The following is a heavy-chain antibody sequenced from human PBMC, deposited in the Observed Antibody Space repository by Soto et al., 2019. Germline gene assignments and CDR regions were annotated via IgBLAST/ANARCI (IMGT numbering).Heavy chain of an antibody. V-gene: IGHV4-30-2*01. D-gene: IGHD3-3*01. Sequence: SETLSLTCAVSGVSISSGGYSWSWIRQPPGKGLEWIGYIYHSGSTYYNPSLKSRVTISVDRSKNQFSLKLSSVTAADTAVYYCARGQGEPLITIFGVVSGYYFDYWGQGTLVTVSS. J-gene: IGHJ4*02. CDR3: ARGQGEPLITIFGVVSGYYFDY. CDR1: GVSISSGGYS. CDR2: IYHSGST.